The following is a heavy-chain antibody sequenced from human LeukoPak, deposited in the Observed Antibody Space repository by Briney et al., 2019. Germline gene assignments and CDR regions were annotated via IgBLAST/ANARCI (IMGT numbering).Heavy chain of an antibody. V-gene: IGHV3-23*01. J-gene: IGHJ1*01. CDR1: GVTFSSYA. D-gene: IGHD3-16*01. CDR2: ITGSGGST. CDR3: AEDMGAYFQH. Sequence: GGSLRLSCAASGVTFSSYAMNWVRQAPGRGLEWVSTITGSGGSTFYADSVKGRFTISRDNSKNTLYLQMTGLRAEDTAVYYCAEDMGAYFQHWGQGTLVSVSS.